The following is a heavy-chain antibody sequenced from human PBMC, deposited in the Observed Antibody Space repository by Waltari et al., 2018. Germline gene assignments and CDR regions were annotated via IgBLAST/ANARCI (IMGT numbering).Heavy chain of an antibody. CDR2: INPNSGGT. CDR1: GYPFTASY. V-gene: IGHV1-2*06. CDR3: ARDKNWNDVMGV. J-gene: IGHJ6*02. Sequence: QVQLVQPGAEVKKPGASVTGSCKASGYPFTASYMHWVRQAPGQGLEWMGRINPNSGGTNYAQKFQGRVTMTRDTSISTAYMELSRLRSDDTAVYYCARDKNWNDVMGVWGQGTTVTVSS. D-gene: IGHD1-1*01.